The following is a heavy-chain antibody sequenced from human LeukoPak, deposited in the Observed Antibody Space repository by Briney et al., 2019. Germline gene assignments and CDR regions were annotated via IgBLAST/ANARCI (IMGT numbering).Heavy chain of an antibody. CDR2: IGSSGSYI. J-gene: IGHJ4*02. Sequence: GGSLRLSCAASKFTFSTFSMSWVRQAPGKGLEWVSSIGSSGSYIYYADSLTGRFTISRDNAKNSLYLQMNSLRAKDTAMYYCARRATTERGHSYGLDFWGQGTLVTVSS. D-gene: IGHD5-18*01. CDR1: KFTFSTFS. V-gene: IGHV3-21*01. CDR3: ARRATTERGHSYGLDF.